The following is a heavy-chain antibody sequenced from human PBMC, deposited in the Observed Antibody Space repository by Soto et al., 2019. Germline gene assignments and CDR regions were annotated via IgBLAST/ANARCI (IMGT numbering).Heavy chain of an antibody. V-gene: IGHV3-11*01. CDR1: GFTFSDYY. CDR3: ARVQLDLGDPRQERYYYYMDV. D-gene: IGHD4-17*01. Sequence: QVQLVESGGGLVKPGGSLRLSCEASGFTFSDYYMSWIRQAPGRGLEWLSFIIGSSSTIYYADSVKGRFTISRDNAKNSLTLRMNILRAEDTAVYYCARVQLDLGDPRQERYYYYMDVWGKGTTVTVSS. J-gene: IGHJ6*03. CDR2: IIGSSSTI.